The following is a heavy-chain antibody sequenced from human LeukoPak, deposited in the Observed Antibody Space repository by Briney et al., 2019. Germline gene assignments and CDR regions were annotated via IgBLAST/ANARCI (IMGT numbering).Heavy chain of an antibody. CDR1: GYTLTELS. CDR3: ARARIAVAGSFDY. D-gene: IGHD6-19*01. Sequence: GASVKVSCKVSGYTLTELSMHWVRQAPGKGLEWMGGFDPEDGETIYAQKFQGRVTITADKSTSTAYMELSSLRSEDTAVYYCARARIAVAGSFDYWGQGTLVTVSS. CDR2: FDPEDGET. J-gene: IGHJ4*02. V-gene: IGHV1-24*01.